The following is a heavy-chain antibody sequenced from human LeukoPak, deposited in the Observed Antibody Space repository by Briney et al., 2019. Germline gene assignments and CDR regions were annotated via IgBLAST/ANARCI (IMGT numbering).Heavy chain of an antibody. Sequence: SETLSLTCTVSGGSISSYYWSWIRQPPGKGLEWIGYIYYSGSTNYNPSLKSRVTISVDTSKNQFPLKLSSVTAADTAVYYCAGTQIDILTGYAWGQGTLVTVSS. CDR1: GGSISSYY. J-gene: IGHJ5*02. D-gene: IGHD3-9*01. V-gene: IGHV4-59*01. CDR3: AGTQIDILTGYA. CDR2: IYYSGST.